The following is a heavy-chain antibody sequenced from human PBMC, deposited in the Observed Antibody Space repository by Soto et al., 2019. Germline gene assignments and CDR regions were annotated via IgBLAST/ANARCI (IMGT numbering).Heavy chain of an antibody. D-gene: IGHD2-2*01. CDR3: ARGYCSSTSCLRDGMDV. Sequence: PSETLSLTCTVSGGSISSSNYYWGWIRQPPGKGLEWIGYIYYSGSTNYNPSLKSRVTISVDTSKNQFSLKLSSVTAADTAVYYCARGYCSSTSCLRDGMDVWGQGTTVTVSS. CDR1: GGSISSSNYY. J-gene: IGHJ6*02. CDR2: IYYSGST. V-gene: IGHV4-61*05.